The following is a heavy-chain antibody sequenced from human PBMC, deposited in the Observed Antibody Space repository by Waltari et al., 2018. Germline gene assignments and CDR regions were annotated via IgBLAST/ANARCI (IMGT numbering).Heavy chain of an antibody. CDR1: GGSISSSSYY. J-gene: IGHJ4*02. Sequence: QLQLQESGPGLVKPPETLSLTCTVSGGSISSSSYYWGWIRQPPGKGLEWIGSIYYSGSTYYNPSLKSRVTISVDTSKNQFSLKLSSVTAADTAVYYCGRITIFGVVVNWGQGTLVTVSS. V-gene: IGHV4-39*07. CDR3: GRITIFGVVVN. CDR2: IYYSGST. D-gene: IGHD3-3*01.